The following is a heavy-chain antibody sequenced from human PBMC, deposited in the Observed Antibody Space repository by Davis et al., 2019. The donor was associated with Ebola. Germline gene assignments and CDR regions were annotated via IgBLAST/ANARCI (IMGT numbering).Heavy chain of an antibody. Sequence: LRLSCTVSGGSISSGGYYWSWIRQHPGKGLEWIGYVYHSGYSGYPYCNPSLKSRVTISIDTSKNQFSLNLSSVTAADTAVYYCARVPDFWGQGTLVTVSS. V-gene: IGHV4-31*03. CDR3: ARVPDF. CDR1: GGSISSGGYY. J-gene: IGHJ4*02. CDR2: VYHSGYSGYP.